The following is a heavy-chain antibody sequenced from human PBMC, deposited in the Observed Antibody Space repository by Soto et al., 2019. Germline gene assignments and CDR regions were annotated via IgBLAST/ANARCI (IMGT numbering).Heavy chain of an antibody. CDR1: GGSLRVATCS. J-gene: IGHJ4*02. Sequence: SDTQSLSSGVSGGSLRVATCSLHWIRQPPGKGLEWIGYIFPSGTTYYNPSLKSRVTISIDVSKNQFSLSLRSLTAADTAVYYCARSREFDYWSQGTLVTVSS. CDR2: IFPSGTT. V-gene: IGHV4-30-2*01. CDR3: ARSREFDY.